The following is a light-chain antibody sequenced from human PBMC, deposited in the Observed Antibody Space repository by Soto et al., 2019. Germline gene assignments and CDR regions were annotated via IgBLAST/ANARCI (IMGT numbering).Light chain of an antibody. V-gene: IGKV2-28*01. CDR2: LGS. Sequence: DLVMTQSPLSLPVTPGEPASISCRSSQSLLHSNGYNYLDWYLQKPGQSPQLLIYLGSNRASGAPDRFGASESGQNFTLKTRRVGAADVGFYSCMQPLQTPPVHIFGQGTKLE. CDR1: QSLLHSNGYNY. CDR3: MQPLQTPPVHI. J-gene: IGKJ2*01.